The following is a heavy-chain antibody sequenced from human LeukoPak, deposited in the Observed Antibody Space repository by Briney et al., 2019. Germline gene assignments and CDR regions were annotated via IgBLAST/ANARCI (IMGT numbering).Heavy chain of an antibody. J-gene: IGHJ4*02. CDR2: ISSNGGST. CDR3: ARGVTTDVY. V-gene: IGHV3-64*01. D-gene: IGHD4-17*01. CDR1: GFTFSSYA. Sequence: PGGSLRLSCAASGFTFSSYAMHWVRQAPGKGLEYVSAISSNGGSTYYANSVKGRFTISRDNSQNTLYLQMNSLRAEDTAVYYCARGVTTDVYWGQGTLVTVSS.